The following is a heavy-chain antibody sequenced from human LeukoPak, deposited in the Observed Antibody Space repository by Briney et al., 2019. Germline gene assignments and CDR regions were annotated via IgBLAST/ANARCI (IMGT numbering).Heavy chain of an antibody. CDR2: ISGSGDAT. CDR3: AKCSGSSCFASGAFDY. V-gene: IGHV3-23*01. CDR1: GFTLSSYA. Sequence: PGGPLRLSCAASGFTLSSYAMSWLRQAPGKGLECVSGISGSGDATWYADSVKGRFTISRDNSKNTVNLQMNSLRPEDTAVYYCAKCSGSSCFASGAFDYWGQGTLVSVSS. J-gene: IGHJ4*02. D-gene: IGHD2-15*01.